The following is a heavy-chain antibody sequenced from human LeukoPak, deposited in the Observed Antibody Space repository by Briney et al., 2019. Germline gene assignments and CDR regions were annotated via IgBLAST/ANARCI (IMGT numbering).Heavy chain of an antibody. V-gene: IGHV3-21*01. Sequence: GGSLRLSCAASGFTFSSYSMNWVRQAPGKGLEWVSSISSSSSYIYYADSVKGRFTISRDNAKNSLYLQMNSLRAEDTAVYYCARDRIAAPPDSFDYWGQGTLVTVSS. CDR3: ARDRIAAPPDSFDY. CDR2: ISSSSSYI. J-gene: IGHJ4*02. D-gene: IGHD6-25*01. CDR1: GFTFSSYS.